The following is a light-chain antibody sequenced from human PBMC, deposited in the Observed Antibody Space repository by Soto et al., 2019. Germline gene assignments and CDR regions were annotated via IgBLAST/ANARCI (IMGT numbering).Light chain of an antibody. CDR2: SAS. CDR3: QKYAGSPRT. CDR1: QNLGTLY. Sequence: EIVLTQSPVTLTLSPGEVGTLSCSASQNLGTLYLAWFQQKSGQAPRLLIYSASRRATGIPDRFTGSGPGTDFTLTINRVEPEDFAVYFCQKYAGSPRTFGQGTKVDIK. V-gene: IGKV3-20*01. J-gene: IGKJ1*01.